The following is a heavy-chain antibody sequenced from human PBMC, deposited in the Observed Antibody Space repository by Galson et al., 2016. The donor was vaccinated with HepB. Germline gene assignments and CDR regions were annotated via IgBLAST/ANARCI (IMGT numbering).Heavy chain of an antibody. V-gene: IGHV3-23*01. CDR1: GFSFSSFA. Sequence: SLRLSCAASGFSFSSFAMSWVRQAPGQGLEWVSAISGNGVTTYYADSVRGRFTISRDNSRDTVYLQMNVLSAGDTAVYYCGKSFFSGGSIVRFSYYWGQGALVTVSP. CDR2: ISGNGVTT. D-gene: IGHD3-16*02. CDR3: GKSFFSGGSIVRFSYY. J-gene: IGHJ4*02.